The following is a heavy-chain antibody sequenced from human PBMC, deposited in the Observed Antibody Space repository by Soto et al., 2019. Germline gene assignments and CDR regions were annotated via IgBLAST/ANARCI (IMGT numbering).Heavy chain of an antibody. Sequence: GGSLRLSCAASGFTFSSYAMSWVRQAPGKGLGWVSAISGSGGSTYYADSVKGRFTISRDNSKNTLYLQMNSLRAEDTAVYYCAKGRGRIQLWLAHFDYWGQGTLVTVSS. V-gene: IGHV3-23*01. D-gene: IGHD5-18*01. J-gene: IGHJ4*02. CDR2: ISGSGGST. CDR3: AKGRGRIQLWLAHFDY. CDR1: GFTFSSYA.